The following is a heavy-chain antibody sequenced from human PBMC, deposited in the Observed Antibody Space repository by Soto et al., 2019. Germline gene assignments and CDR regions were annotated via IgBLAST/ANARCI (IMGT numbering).Heavy chain of an antibody. CDR3: ARDTDFDY. Sequence: QVQLVQSGAEVKKPGASVKVSCKAAGYTLTTYGVSWVRQAPGQGLEWVGWISAYNDHTNYAQKFQGRVPMTTYTATSTAYMELRSLRSDDTAVYYCARDTDFDYWGQGTLVTVSS. CDR1: GYTLTTYG. V-gene: IGHV1-18*01. J-gene: IGHJ4*02. CDR2: ISAYNDHT.